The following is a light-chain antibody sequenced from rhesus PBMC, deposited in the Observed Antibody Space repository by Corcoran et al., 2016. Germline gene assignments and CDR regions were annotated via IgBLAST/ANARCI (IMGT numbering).Light chain of an antibody. Sequence: QAALTQPRSVSGSPGQSITISCTGTSSDICGYNYDSWYQQHPGTAPKLMIFEVSKRPSGVSDRFAGSKSGNTASLTISGLQSADECDYYCSSYVGICTSIFGVGIRLTIL. J-gene: IGLJ1*01. V-gene: IGLV2-32*02. CDR2: EVS. CDR1: SSDICGYNY. CDR3: SSYVGICTSI.